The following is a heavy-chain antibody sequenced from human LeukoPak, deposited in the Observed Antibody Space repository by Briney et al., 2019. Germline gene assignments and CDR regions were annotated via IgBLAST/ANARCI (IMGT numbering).Heavy chain of an antibody. V-gene: IGHV1-18*01. J-gene: IGHJ6*02. CDR2: IGAYNGDT. CDR1: GGTFSSYA. Sequence: ASVKVSCKASGGTFSSYAISWVRQAPGQGLEWMGWIGAYNGDTNYAQKLQGRVTMTTDTSTSTAYMELRSLRSDDTAVYYCARGLGNLGRGYYYGMDVWGQGTTVTVSS. CDR3: ARGLGNLGRGYYYGMDV. D-gene: IGHD3-16*01.